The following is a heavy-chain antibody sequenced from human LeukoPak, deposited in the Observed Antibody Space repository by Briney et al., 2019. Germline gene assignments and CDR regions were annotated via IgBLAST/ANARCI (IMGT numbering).Heavy chain of an antibody. D-gene: IGHD3-16*01. J-gene: IGHJ4*02. CDR3: ARDRQGGNWGDFDF. Sequence: GGSLRLSCAASGFTFSSYAMSWVRQAPGKGLEWVALISYDGSNKYYADSVKGRFTISRDNSRNTLYLQMNSLIAEDTAVYYCARDRQGGNWGDFDFWGQGTLVIVSS. V-gene: IGHV3-30-3*01. CDR2: ISYDGSNK. CDR1: GFTFSSYA.